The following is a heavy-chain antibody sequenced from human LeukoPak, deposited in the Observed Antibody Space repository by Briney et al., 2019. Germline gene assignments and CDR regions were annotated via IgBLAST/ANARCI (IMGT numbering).Heavy chain of an antibody. D-gene: IGHD6-19*01. CDR1: AGLISSSSYY. Sequence: PSETLSLTCTVSAGLISSSSYYWGWIRQPPGKGLEWIGSFYYSESTYYNPSLKSRVTISVDTSKNQFTLKLSSVTAADTAVYYCARTAGIAVAGSRQYFDYWGQGTLVTVSS. V-gene: IGHV4-39*01. J-gene: IGHJ4*02. CDR3: ARTAGIAVAGSRQYFDY. CDR2: FYYSEST.